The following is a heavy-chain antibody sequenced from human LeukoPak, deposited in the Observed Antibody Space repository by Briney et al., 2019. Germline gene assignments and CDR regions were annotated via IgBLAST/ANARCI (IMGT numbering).Heavy chain of an antibody. CDR1: GGSISSSSYY. J-gene: IGHJ4*02. CDR2: IYTSGST. V-gene: IGHV4-39*07. Sequence: SETLSLTCTVSGGSISSSSYYWGWIRQPPGKGLEWIGRIYTSGSTNYNPSLKSRVTMSVDTSKNQFSLKLSSVTAADTAVYYCARESHVLYSSGWRRFVDYWGQGTLVTVSS. D-gene: IGHD6-19*01. CDR3: ARESHVLYSSGWRRFVDY.